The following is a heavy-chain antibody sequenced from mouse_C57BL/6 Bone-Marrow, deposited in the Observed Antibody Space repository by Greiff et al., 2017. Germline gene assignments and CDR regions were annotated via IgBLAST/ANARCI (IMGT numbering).Heavy chain of an antibody. V-gene: IGHV1-69*01. CDR3: AYGYYAMDY. J-gene: IGHJ4*01. Sequence: VQLQQPGAELVMPGASVKLSCKASGYTFTSYWMHWVKQRPGQGLEWIGEIDPSDSYTNYNQKFKGKSTLTVDTSSSTAYMQLSSLTSEDSAVYYCAYGYYAMDYWGQGTSVTVSS. D-gene: IGHD1-1*02. CDR1: GYTFTSYW. CDR2: IDPSDSYT.